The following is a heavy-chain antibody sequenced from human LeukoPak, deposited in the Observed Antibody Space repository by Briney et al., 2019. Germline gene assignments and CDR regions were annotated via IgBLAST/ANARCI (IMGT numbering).Heavy chain of an antibody. CDR3: ARDAYIVVVRQPPSNKNWFDP. J-gene: IGHJ5*02. D-gene: IGHD2-21*01. CDR2: IYYSGST. V-gene: IGHV4-39*07. Sequence: ASETLSLTCTVSGGSISSSSYYWGWIRQPPGKGLEWIGSIYYSGSTYYNPSLKSRVTISVDTSKNQFSLKLSSVTAADTAVYYCARDAYIVVVRQPPSNKNWFDPWGQGTLVTVSS. CDR1: GGSISSSSYY.